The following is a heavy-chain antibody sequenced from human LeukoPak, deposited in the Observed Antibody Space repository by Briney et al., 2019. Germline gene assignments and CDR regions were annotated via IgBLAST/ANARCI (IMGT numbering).Heavy chain of an antibody. D-gene: IGHD5-18*01. CDR3: AKDTIQLWFNFDY. Sequence: PGGSLRLSCAASGFTFSSYGMHWVRQAPGKGLEWVAVISYDGSNKYYADSVKGRFTISRDNSKNTLYLQMNSLRAEDTAVYYCAKDTIQLWFNFDYWGQGTLVTVSS. V-gene: IGHV3-30*18. CDR2: ISYDGSNK. CDR1: GFTFSSYG. J-gene: IGHJ4*02.